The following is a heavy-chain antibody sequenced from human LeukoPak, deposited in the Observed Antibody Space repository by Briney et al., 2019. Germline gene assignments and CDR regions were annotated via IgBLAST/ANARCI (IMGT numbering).Heavy chain of an antibody. CDR1: GFRFSSFW. CDR3: AIRDLRDSWYPGRFDP. CDR2: IKKDGSEK. J-gene: IGHJ5*02. Sequence: GGSLRLSCAASGFRFSSFWMSWVRQAPGKGLEWVANIKKDGSEKYYVDSVKGRFTISRDNAKNSLYLQMNSLRVEDTAVYYCAIRDLRDSWYPGRFDPWGQGTLVTVSS. D-gene: IGHD6-13*01. V-gene: IGHV3-7*01.